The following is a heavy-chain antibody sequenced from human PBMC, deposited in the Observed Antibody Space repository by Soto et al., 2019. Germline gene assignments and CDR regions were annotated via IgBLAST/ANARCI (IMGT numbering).Heavy chain of an antibody. CDR1: GYTFSSYA. CDR2: INAGNGNT. CDR3: ARDAYSHGYYFDY. Sequence: QVQLVQSGAEEKKPGASVKVSCKASGYTFSSYAIHWVRQAPGQRLEWMGWINAGNGNTKYSQKFQGRVTITRDTSASTAYMEVSSLRSEDTAVYYCARDAYSHGYYFDYWGQGTLVTVSS. J-gene: IGHJ4*02. D-gene: IGHD5-18*01. V-gene: IGHV1-3*05.